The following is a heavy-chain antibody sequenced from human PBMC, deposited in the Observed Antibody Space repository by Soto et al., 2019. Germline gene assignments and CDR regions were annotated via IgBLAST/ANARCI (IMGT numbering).Heavy chain of an antibody. CDR1: GFTFSSYA. D-gene: IGHD6-13*01. Sequence: SLRLSCAASGFTFSSYAMHWVRQAPGKGLEWVAVISYDGSNKYYADSVKGRFTISRDNSKNTLYLQMNSLRAEDTAVYYCARGPVAAAGTVDYWGQGTLVTVSS. CDR3: ARGPVAAAGTVDY. CDR2: ISYDGSNK. V-gene: IGHV3-30-3*01. J-gene: IGHJ4*02.